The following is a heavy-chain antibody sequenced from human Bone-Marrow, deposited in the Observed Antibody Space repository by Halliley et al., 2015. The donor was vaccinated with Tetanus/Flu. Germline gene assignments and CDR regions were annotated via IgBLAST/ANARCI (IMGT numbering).Heavy chain of an antibody. J-gene: IGHJ5*02. CDR2: IYHSGST. Sequence: GLVKPSGTLSLTCAVSGGSISSINWWSWVRQPPGKGLEWIGEIYHSGSTSYNPSLKSRVTISVDKSKYQFSLRLSSVTAADTAVYYCARVVGGRYCPGGSCRGGWFGPWGQGTLVTVSS. V-gene: IGHV4-4*02. CDR1: GGSISSINW. D-gene: IGHD2-15*01. CDR3: ARVVGGRYCPGGSCRGGWFGP.